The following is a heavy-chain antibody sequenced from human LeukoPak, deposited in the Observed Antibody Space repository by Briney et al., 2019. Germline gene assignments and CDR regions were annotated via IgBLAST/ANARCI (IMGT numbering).Heavy chain of an antibody. D-gene: IGHD3-22*01. CDR1: GGTFSSYA. Sequence: SVKVSCKASGGTFSSYAISWARQAPGQGLEWMGGIIPIFGTANYAQKFQGRVTITTDESTSTAYMELSSLRSEDTAVYYCARHPYYYDSSYDAFDIWGQGTMVTVSS. CDR2: IIPIFGTA. CDR3: ARHPYYYDSSYDAFDI. V-gene: IGHV1-69*05. J-gene: IGHJ3*02.